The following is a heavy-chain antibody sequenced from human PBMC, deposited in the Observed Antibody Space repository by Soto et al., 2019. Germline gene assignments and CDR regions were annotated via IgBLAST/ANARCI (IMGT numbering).Heavy chain of an antibody. V-gene: IGHV3-30*03. CDR3: ARSRDGYSFYFYYGMDG. Sequence: GGSLRLSCAASGFTFTNYDMHWVRQAPGKGLEWMALILHDGSAEYYADSVKGRFTISRDNSKNTLYLQMNSLRAEDTAVYYCARSRDGYSFYFYYGMDGWGRGTRVTVSS. D-gene: IGHD4-4*01. J-gene: IGHJ6*02. CDR2: ILHDGSAE. CDR1: GFTFTNYD.